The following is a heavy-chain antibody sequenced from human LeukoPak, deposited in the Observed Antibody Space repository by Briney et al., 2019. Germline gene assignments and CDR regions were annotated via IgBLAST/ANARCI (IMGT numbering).Heavy chain of an antibody. CDR1: GYSISSGYY. J-gene: IGHJ6*02. Sequence: SETLSLTCTVSGYSISSGYYWGWIRQPPGKGLEWIGYIYYSGSTNYNPSLKSRVTISVDTSKNQFSLKLSSVTAADTAVYYCARHHPASYYGMDVWGQGTTVTVSS. CDR3: ARHHPASYYGMDV. V-gene: IGHV4-38-2*02. CDR2: IYYSGST. D-gene: IGHD1-14*01.